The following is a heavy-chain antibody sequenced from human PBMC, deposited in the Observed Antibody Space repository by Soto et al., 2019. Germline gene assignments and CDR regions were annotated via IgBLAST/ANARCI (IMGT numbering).Heavy chain of an antibody. D-gene: IGHD4-17*01. V-gene: IGHV3-11*01. CDR2: ISSSGSTI. J-gene: IGHJ6*03. CDR3: ARVPTTQEDYGDWYIGLGMDV. Sequence: GGSLRLSCAASGFTFSDYYMSWIRQAPGKGLEWVSYISSSGSTIYYADSVKGRFTISRDNAKNSLYLQMNSLRAEDTAVYYCARVPTTQEDYGDWYIGLGMDVWGKGTTVTVSS. CDR1: GFTFSDYY.